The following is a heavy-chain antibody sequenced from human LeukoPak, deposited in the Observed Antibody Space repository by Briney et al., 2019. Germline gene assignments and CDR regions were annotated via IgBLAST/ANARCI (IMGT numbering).Heavy chain of an antibody. CDR1: ELTSSASW. CDR2: TKRDGSEK. CDR3: VGWGISGITNH. J-gene: IGHJ4*02. Sequence: GGSLRLSCAASELTSSASWMSWVRQAPGKGLEWVAQTKRDGSEKYYVDSVKGRFTTSRDKNSLFLQMNSVRAEDTAVYYCVGWGISGITNHWGQGTLVTVSS. D-gene: IGHD1-7*01. V-gene: IGHV3-7*01.